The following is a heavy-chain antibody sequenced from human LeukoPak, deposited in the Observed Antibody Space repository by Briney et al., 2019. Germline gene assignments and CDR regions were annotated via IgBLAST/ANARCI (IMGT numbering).Heavy chain of an antibody. Sequence: PGGSLRLSCAASGFTFSSYAMSWVRQAPGKGLEWVSAISGSGGSTYYADSVKGRFTISRDNSKNTLYLQMNSLRAEDTAVYYSAKDGPLGHDILTGYFFGGPFDYWGQGTLVTVSS. CDR1: GFTFSSYA. D-gene: IGHD3-9*01. CDR3: AKDGPLGHDILTGYFFGGPFDY. V-gene: IGHV3-23*01. J-gene: IGHJ4*02. CDR2: ISGSGGST.